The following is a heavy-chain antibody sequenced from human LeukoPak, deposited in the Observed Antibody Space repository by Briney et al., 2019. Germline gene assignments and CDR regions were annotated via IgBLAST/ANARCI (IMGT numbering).Heavy chain of an antibody. CDR1: GGSISSYY. J-gene: IGHJ3*01. CDR2: IYYSGST. CDR3: ARDLPLDYDDSSGYYNAFDF. D-gene: IGHD3-22*01. V-gene: IGHV4-59*01. Sequence: SETLSLTCTVSGGSISSYYWSWIRQPPGKGLEWIGYIYYSGSTNYNPSLKSRVIITVDTSKNQFSLKLISVKPADTAVYYCARDLPLDYDDSSGYYNAFDFWGQGTMVTVSS.